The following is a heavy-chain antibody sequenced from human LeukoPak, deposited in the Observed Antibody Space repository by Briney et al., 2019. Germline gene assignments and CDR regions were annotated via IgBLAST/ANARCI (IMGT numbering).Heavy chain of an antibody. V-gene: IGHV3-23*01. J-gene: IGHJ4*02. CDR3: AKGGHDFNPFYW. CDR2: IKGGGGDP. Sequence: PGGSLRLSCAASGFTFTTYAMGWVRQAPGKGLEWVSSIKGGGGDPFYADSVKGRFTISRDNSKNTLFLQLNSLRAEDSAVCYCAKGGHDFNPFYWWGQGTLVTVSS. D-gene: IGHD2-21*02. CDR1: GFTFTTYA.